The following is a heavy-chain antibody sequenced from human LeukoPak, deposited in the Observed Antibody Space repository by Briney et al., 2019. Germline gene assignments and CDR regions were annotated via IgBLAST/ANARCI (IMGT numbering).Heavy chain of an antibody. J-gene: IGHJ4*02. V-gene: IGHV4-34*08. D-gene: IGHD5-18*01. CDR2: INHSGST. CDR1: GFTFSSYA. Sequence: GSLRLSCAASGFTFSSYAMSWVRQPPGEGLEWIGEINHSGSTNYNPSLKSRVTISVDTSKNQFSLKLSSVTAADTAVYYCAVAGYGRRFDYWGQGTLVTVSS. CDR3: AVAGYGRRFDY.